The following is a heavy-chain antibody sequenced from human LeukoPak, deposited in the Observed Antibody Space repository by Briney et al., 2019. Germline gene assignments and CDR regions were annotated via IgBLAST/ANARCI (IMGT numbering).Heavy chain of an antibody. CDR2: INHRGST. V-gene: IGHV4-34*01. D-gene: IGHD6-19*01. CDR1: GGSFSGFY. J-gene: IGHJ5*02. Sequence: SETLSLTCAVYGGSFSGFYWSWIRQPPGKGLEWIGEINHRGSTNYNPSLKSRVTISVDTSKNQFSLKLSSVTAADTAVYYCARESLAVAGTHIHNWFDPWGQGTLVTVSS. CDR3: ARESLAVAGTHIHNWFDP.